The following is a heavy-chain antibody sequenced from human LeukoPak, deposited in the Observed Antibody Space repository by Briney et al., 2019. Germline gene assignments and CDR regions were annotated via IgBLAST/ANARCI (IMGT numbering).Heavy chain of an antibody. CDR2: ISAYNGNT. Sequence: ASVKVSCKASGYTFTSYGISWVRQGPGQGLEWMGWISAYNGNTNYAQKLQGRVTMTTDTSTSTAYMELRSLRSDDTAVYYCARNRGGGVIADFDYWGQGTLVTVSS. V-gene: IGHV1-18*01. CDR3: ARNRGGGVIADFDY. D-gene: IGHD3-16*02. CDR1: GYTFTSYG. J-gene: IGHJ4*02.